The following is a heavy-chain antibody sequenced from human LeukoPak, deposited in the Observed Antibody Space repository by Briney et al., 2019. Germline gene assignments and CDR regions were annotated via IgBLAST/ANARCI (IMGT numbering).Heavy chain of an antibody. CDR3: ARLAAGIAVAGTLDY. CDR2: INAGNGNT. CDR1: GYTFTSYA. Sequence: GASVKVSCKASGYTFTSYAMHWVRQAPGQRLEWMGWINAGNGNTKYSQKFQGRVTITRDTSASTAYMELSSLRSEDTAVYYCARLAAGIAVAGTLDYWGQGTLVTVSS. V-gene: IGHV1-3*01. D-gene: IGHD6-19*01. J-gene: IGHJ4*02.